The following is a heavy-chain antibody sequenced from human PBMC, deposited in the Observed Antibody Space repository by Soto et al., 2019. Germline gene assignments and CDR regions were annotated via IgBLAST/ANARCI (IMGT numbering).Heavy chain of an antibody. CDR3: ARAKYDYMGAFDI. Sequence: QVQLVQSGAEVKKPGSSVKVSCKASGGTFSSYTISWVRQAPGQGLEWMGRIIPILGIANYAQKFQGRVTITADKSTSTAYMELSSLRSEDTAVYYCARAKYDYMGAFDIWGQGTMVTVSS. CDR1: GGTFSSYT. V-gene: IGHV1-69*02. J-gene: IGHJ3*02. D-gene: IGHD3-16*01. CDR2: IIPILGIA.